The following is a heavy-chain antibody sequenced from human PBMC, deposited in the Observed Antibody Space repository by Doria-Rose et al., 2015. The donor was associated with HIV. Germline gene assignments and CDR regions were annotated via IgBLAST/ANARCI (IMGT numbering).Heavy chain of an antibody. CDR1: GVSLSSPGMG. D-gene: IGHD6-13*01. Sequence: QITLKESGPVLVKPTETLTLTCTVSGVSLSSPGMGVSWIRQPPGKALEWLANIFSDDDRPYKTSVKSRLTISRGTSKSQVVLTMTDMDPVDTATYYCARIKSSRWYHKYYFDFWGQGTLVIVSA. V-gene: IGHV2-26*01. J-gene: IGHJ4*02. CDR3: ARIKSSRWYHKYYFDF. CDR2: IFSDDDR.